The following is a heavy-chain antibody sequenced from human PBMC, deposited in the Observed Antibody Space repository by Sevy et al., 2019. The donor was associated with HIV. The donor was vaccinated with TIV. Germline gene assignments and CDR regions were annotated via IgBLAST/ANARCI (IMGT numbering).Heavy chain of an antibody. CDR1: GFTFSSFG. CDR2: IWFDGSNT. V-gene: IGHV3-33*01. D-gene: IGHD4-17*01. CDR3: ARDLEFYDHGDYGPAFMPDF. Sequence: GGSLRLSCAASGFTFSSFGMHWVRQAPGKGLEWLAVIWFDGSNTYYADSVRGRFTISRDIAKNTLHLQMNSLRAEDTAVYYYARDLEFYDHGDYGPAFMPDFWGHGTLVTVSS. J-gene: IGHJ4*01.